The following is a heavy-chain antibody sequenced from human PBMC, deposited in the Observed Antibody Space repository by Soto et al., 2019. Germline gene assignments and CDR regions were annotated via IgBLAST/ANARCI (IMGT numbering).Heavy chain of an antibody. D-gene: IGHD4-17*01. Sequence: GESLKISCKGSGYSFTSYWIGWVRQMPGKGLEWMGIIYPGDSDTRYSPSFQGQVTISADKSISTAYLQWSSLKASDTAMYYCARRFGRGVTRRWGDAFDIWGQGTMVTVSS. J-gene: IGHJ3*02. V-gene: IGHV5-51*01. CDR1: GYSFTSYW. CDR3: ARRFGRGVTRRWGDAFDI. CDR2: IYPGDSDT.